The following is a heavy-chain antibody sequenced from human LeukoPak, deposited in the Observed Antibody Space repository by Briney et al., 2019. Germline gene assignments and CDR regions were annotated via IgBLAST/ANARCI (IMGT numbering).Heavy chain of an antibody. CDR2: IKEDGSEK. J-gene: IGHJ4*02. CDR1: GFTFSRYW. Sequence: PGGSLRLSCAASGFTFSRYWMTWVRQAPGKGLERVANIKEDGSEKYSVDSVRGRFTISRDNTKNSLFLEINSLRAEDTAVYYCATGWSHHDYWGQGTLVTVSS. CDR3: ATGWSHHDY. D-gene: IGHD3-3*01. V-gene: IGHV3-7*01.